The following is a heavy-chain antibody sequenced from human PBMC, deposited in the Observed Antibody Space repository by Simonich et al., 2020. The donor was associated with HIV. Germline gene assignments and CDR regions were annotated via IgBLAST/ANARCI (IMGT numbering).Heavy chain of an antibody. Sequence: EVHLLESGGGLVQPGGSLRLSCAGPGFTFSNYAMTWVRQAPGNGLECVSGIGIRDTTYYADSVMGRFIISRDNSKNTLYLQMDSLRAGDTALYYCAKDQLGTDGFDIWGQGTMVTVSS. V-gene: IGHV3-23*01. D-gene: IGHD7-27*01. CDR3: AKDQLGTDGFDI. CDR2: IGIRDTT. J-gene: IGHJ3*02. CDR1: GFTFSNYA.